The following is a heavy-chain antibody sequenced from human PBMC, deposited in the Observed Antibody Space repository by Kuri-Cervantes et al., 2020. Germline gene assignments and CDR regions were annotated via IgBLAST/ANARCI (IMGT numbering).Heavy chain of an antibody. J-gene: IGHJ2*01. V-gene: IGHV1-69*05. Sequence: SVKVSCKASGGTFSSYAISWVRQAPGQGLEWMGGIIPIFGTANYAQKFQGRVTMTRNTSISTAYMELSSLRSEDTAVYYCARGAGAMVRGVIPWYFDLWGRGTLVTVSS. CDR3: ARGAGAMVRGVIPWYFDL. D-gene: IGHD3-10*01. CDR1: GGTFSSYA. CDR2: IIPIFGTA.